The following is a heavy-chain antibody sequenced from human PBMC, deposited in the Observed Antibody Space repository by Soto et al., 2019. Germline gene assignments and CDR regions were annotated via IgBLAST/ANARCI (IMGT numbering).Heavy chain of an antibody. CDR2: IYYSGST. CDR1: GDSISRDDYY. J-gene: IGHJ4*02. D-gene: IGHD5-18*01. Sequence: SETLSLTCTVSGDSISRDDYYWSWIRQPPGKGLEWIGYIYYSGSTYYNPSLKSRVSISIDTSKNQFSLELNSVTAADTAVYFCATELSGYSYGPGDLYWGQGTLVTVSS. V-gene: IGHV4-30-4*01. CDR3: ATELSGYSYGPGDLY.